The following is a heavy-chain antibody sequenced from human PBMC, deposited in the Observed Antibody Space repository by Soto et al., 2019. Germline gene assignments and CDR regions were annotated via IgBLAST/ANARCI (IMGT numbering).Heavy chain of an antibody. CDR3: AKSMVRYGDYAPFDY. J-gene: IGHJ4*02. V-gene: IGHV3-30*18. CDR1: GFTFSSYG. D-gene: IGHD4-17*01. CDR2: ISYDGSNK. Sequence: QVQLVESGGGVVQPGRSLRLSCAASGFTFSSYGMHWVRQAPGKGLEWVAVISYDGSNKYYADSVKGRFTISRDNSKNTLYLQMNSLRAEDTDVYYCAKSMVRYGDYAPFDYWGQGTLVTVSS.